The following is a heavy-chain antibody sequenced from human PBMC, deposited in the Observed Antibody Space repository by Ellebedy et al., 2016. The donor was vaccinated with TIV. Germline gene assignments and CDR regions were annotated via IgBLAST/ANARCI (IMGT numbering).Heavy chain of an antibody. V-gene: IGHV4-4*07. D-gene: IGHD3-16*01. CDR1: GGSISSYY. CDR3: ARDRLGGLDY. Sequence: GSLRLXXTVSGGSISSYYWSWIRQPAGKGLEWIGRIYTSGSTNYNPSLKSRVTMSVDTSKNQFSLKLSSVTAADTAVYYCARDRLGGLDYWGQGTLVTVSS. J-gene: IGHJ4*02. CDR2: IYTSGST.